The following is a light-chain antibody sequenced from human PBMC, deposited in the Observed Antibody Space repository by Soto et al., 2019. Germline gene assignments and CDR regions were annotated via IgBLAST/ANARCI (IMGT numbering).Light chain of an antibody. CDR2: DAS. CDR3: QQRDNWPWT. J-gene: IGKJ1*01. V-gene: IGKV3-11*01. Sequence: ETVLTQSPATLSLSPGDRATLSCRASRLVSSYLAWYQQKVGQAPRLLIYDASNRAAVTPGSFSGRWSGTVFPLTISSLDAEDFADYYCQQRDNWPWTFGQGTKVEI. CDR1: RLVSSY.